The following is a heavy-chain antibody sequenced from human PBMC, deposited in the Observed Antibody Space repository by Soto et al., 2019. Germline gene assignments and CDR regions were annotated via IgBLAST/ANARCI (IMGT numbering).Heavy chain of an antibody. Sequence: QPGGSLRLSCAASGFTFSSYAMSWVRQAPGKGLEWVSAISGSGGSTYYADSVKGRFTISRDNSKNTLYLQMNSLRAEDTAVYYCAKDLPLYSSSWSGDAFDIWGQGTMVT. V-gene: IGHV3-23*01. D-gene: IGHD6-13*01. J-gene: IGHJ3*02. CDR3: AKDLPLYSSSWSGDAFDI. CDR1: GFTFSSYA. CDR2: ISGSGGST.